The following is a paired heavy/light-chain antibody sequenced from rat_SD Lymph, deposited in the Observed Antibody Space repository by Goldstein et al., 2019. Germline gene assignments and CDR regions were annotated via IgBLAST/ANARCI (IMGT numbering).Heavy chain of an antibody. V-gene: IGHV1-28*01. J-gene: IGHJ3*01. CDR1: GYTFTSYD. Sequence: QVQLQQSGAELVKPGSSVKISCKASGYTFTSYDMHWIKQQPGNGLEWIGWLYPGNNKTMYNQKFNGKATLTADKSSSTAYMQLTSLTSEDSAVYFCARRAAIGPNWFAYWGQGTLVTVSS. CDR3: ARRAAIGPNWFAY. CDR2: LYPGNNKT. D-gene: IGHD1-2*01.
Light chain of an antibody. CDR1: QDISRY. CDR2: YAS. Sequence: DIHMTQNPVSLSAFIGDKVTITCRASQDISRYLGWYQQKQGQSPKYLMYYASNLLSGVPSRFSGSGSGTEYSLTITGIQPEDAATYFCQQCYSYPLTFGSGTKLEIK. V-gene: IGKV21S2*01. CDR3: QQCYSYPLT. J-gene: IGKJ5*01.